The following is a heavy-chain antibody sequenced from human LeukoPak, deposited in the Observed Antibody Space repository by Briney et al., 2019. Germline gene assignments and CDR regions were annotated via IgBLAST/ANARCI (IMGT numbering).Heavy chain of an antibody. CDR3: ARGLLQRRGGSCQIDY. D-gene: IGHD2-15*01. Sequence: GRSLRLSCAASGFTFSSYAMHWVRQAPGKGLEWVAVISYDGSNKYYADSVKGRFTISRDNSKNTLYLQMNSLRAEDTAVYYCARGLLQRRGGSCQIDYWGQGTLVTVSS. CDR1: GFTFSSYA. V-gene: IGHV3-30*04. J-gene: IGHJ4*02. CDR2: ISYDGSNK.